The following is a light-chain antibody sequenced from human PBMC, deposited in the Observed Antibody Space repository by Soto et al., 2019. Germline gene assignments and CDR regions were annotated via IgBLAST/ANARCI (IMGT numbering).Light chain of an antibody. Sequence: EIVLTQSPGTLSLSPGERATLSCRASQSVSSSYLAWYQQKPGQAPRLLIYDTSSRATGIPDRFSGSKSGTDFTLTISGLEPEDFAVYYCQQYGISPTFGQGTKVEIK. J-gene: IGKJ1*01. V-gene: IGKV3-20*01. CDR3: QQYGISPT. CDR2: DTS. CDR1: QSVSSSY.